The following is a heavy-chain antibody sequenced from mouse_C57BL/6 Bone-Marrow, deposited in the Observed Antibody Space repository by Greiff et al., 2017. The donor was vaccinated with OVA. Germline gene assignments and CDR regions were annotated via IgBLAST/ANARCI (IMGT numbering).Heavy chain of an antibody. J-gene: IGHJ3*01. Sequence: EVHLVESGGDLVKPGGSLKLSCAASGFTFSSYGMSWVRQTPDKRLEWVATISSGGSYTYYPDSVKGRFTISRDNAKNTLYLQMSSLKSEDTAMYYCARPGYSNAPWFAYWGQGTLVTVSA. V-gene: IGHV5-6*01. CDR2: ISSGGSYT. CDR3: ARPGYSNAPWFAY. D-gene: IGHD2-5*01. CDR1: GFTFSSYG.